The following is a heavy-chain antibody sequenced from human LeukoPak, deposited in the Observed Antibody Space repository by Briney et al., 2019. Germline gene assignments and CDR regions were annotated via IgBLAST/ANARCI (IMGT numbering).Heavy chain of an antibody. V-gene: IGHV3-30-3*01. CDR2: ISYDGSNK. CDR3: AREVAAGAFFDY. Sequence: GGSLRLSCAASGFTFSSYAMHWVRQAPGKGLEWVAVISYDGSNKYYADSVKGRFTISRDNPKNTLYLQMNSLRAEDTAVYYCAREVAAGAFFDYWGQGTLVTVSS. D-gene: IGHD6-13*01. J-gene: IGHJ4*02. CDR1: GFTFSSYA.